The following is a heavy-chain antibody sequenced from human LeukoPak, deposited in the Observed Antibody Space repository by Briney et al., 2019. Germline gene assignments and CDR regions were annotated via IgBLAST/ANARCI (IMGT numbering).Heavy chain of an antibody. Sequence: KPSETLSLTCTVSGGSISSYYWSWIRQPLGKGLEWIGYIYYSGSTNYNPSLKSRVTISVDTSKNQFSLKLSSVTAADTAVYYCARGGYDFWSGYHWGFDYWGQGTLVTVSS. CDR3: ARGGYDFWSGYHWGFDY. D-gene: IGHD3-3*01. CDR2: IYYSGST. J-gene: IGHJ4*02. V-gene: IGHV4-59*01. CDR1: GGSISSYY.